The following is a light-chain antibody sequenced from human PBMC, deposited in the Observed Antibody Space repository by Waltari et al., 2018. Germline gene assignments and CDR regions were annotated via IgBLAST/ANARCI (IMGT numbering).Light chain of an antibody. J-gene: IGLJ3*02. CDR1: SSNIGSHY. V-gene: IGLV1-47*01. CDR3: AAWDDSLREV. Sequence: QSVLTQPPSASGTPGQRVTISCSGSSSNIGSHYVYWYQPLPGTAPKLLIYRNEQRAAGVPYRFSGSKSGTSASLAISGLRYEDEANYYCAAWDDSLREVFGGGTRLTVL. CDR2: RNE.